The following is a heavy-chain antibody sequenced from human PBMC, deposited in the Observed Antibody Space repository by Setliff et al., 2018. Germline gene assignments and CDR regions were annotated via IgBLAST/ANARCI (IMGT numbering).Heavy chain of an antibody. V-gene: IGHV3-48*03. Sequence: PGGSLRLSCAASGFTFSSYEMNWVRQAPGKGLEWVSYISSSGSTIYYADSVKGPFTISRDNAKNSLYLQMNSLRAEDTAVYYCACPDILTGLYDYWGQGTLVTVSS. CDR1: GFTFSSYE. J-gene: IGHJ4*02. D-gene: IGHD3-9*01. CDR2: ISSSGSTI. CDR3: ACPDILTGLYDY.